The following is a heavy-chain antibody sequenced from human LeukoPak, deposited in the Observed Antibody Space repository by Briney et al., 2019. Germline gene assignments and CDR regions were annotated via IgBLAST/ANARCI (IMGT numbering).Heavy chain of an antibody. Sequence: QAGGSLRLSCAASGFTFSSHWMHWVRQAPGKGLVWVSRINNDGSDTTYADSVKGRFTISRDNSKNTLYLQMNSLRAEDTAVYYCARVSGDYYFDYWGQGTLVTVSS. CDR1: GFTFSSHW. J-gene: IGHJ4*02. CDR2: INNDGSDT. V-gene: IGHV3-74*01. D-gene: IGHD2-21*02. CDR3: ARVSGDYYFDY.